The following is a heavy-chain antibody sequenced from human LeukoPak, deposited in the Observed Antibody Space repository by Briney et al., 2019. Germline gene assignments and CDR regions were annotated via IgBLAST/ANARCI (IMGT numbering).Heavy chain of an antibody. D-gene: IGHD4-11*01. V-gene: IGHV1-2*02. J-gene: IGHJ4*02. CDR2: INPNSGGT. CDR3: ARDRDYSNYVGYFDY. Sequence: GASVKVSCKASGYTFTGYYMHWVRQAPGQGLEWMGWINPNSGGTNYAQKFQGRVTMTRDTSISTAYMELSRLRSDDTAVYYCARDRDYSNYVGYFDYWGQGTLVTVSS. CDR1: GYTFTGYY.